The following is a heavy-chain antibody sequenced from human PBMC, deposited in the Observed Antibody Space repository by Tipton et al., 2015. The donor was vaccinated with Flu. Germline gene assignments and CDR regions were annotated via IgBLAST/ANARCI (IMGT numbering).Heavy chain of an antibody. CDR1: GFTFSNHA. J-gene: IGHJ4*02. CDR3: ARPTDDFWSGFDY. V-gene: IGHV3-30*01. D-gene: IGHD3-3*01. CDR2: VSYDGSNE. Sequence: SLRLSCAASGFTFSNHAMHWVRQAPGQGLEWVAVVSYDGSNEYYPDSVKGRFTSSRVNSKITLSLQMNSLRVEDTAIYYCARPTDDFWSGFDYWGQGTLVTVSS.